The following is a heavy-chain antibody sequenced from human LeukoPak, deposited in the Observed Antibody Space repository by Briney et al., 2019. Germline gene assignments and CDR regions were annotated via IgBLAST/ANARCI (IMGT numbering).Heavy chain of an antibody. V-gene: IGHV1-69*13. D-gene: IGHD3-10*01. CDR2: IIPIFGTA. CDR1: GGTFSSYA. Sequence: SVKVSCKASGGTFSSYAISWVRQAPGQGLEWMGGIIPIFGTANYAQKFQGRVTITADESTSTAYMELSSLRSEDTAAYYCARDLGSGGVFDYWGQGTLVTVSS. J-gene: IGHJ4*02. CDR3: ARDLGSGGVFDY.